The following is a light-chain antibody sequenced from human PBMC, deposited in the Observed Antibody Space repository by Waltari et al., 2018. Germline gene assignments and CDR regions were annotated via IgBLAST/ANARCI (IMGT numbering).Light chain of an antibody. J-gene: IGKJ4*01. CDR3: MQALQTPLT. CDR2: LGS. V-gene: IGKV2-28*01. Sequence: DIVMTQSPLSLPVTPGEPASISSRSSPSLLHSNGYNYLDWYLPKPGQTPQLLIYLGSNRASGVPDRFSGSGSGTDFTLKISRVEAEDVGVYYCMQALQTPLTFGGGTKVEIK. CDR1: PSLLHSNGYNY.